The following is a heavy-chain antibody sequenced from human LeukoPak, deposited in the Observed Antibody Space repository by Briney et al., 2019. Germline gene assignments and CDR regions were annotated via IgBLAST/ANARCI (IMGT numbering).Heavy chain of an antibody. J-gene: IGHJ4*02. CDR3: ARVYGGPFDL. CDR1: GFTFSDTW. CDR2: INTDGSDA. Sequence: QPGGSLRLSCAASGFTFSDTWMHWVRQAPGKGLMWVARINTDGSDAVYAGSVKGRFTISRDNTQNTLHLQTHSLRAEDTAMYYCARVYGGPFDLWGQGNLVTVSS. V-gene: IGHV3-74*01. D-gene: IGHD4-23*01.